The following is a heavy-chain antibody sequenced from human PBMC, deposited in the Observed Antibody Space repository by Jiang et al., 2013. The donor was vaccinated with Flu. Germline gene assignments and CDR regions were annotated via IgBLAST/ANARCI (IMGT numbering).Heavy chain of an antibody. Sequence: SQTLSLTCAISGDSVSSNSAAWNWIRQSPSRGLEWLGRTYYRSKWYNDYAVSVKSRITINPDTSKNQFSLQLNSVTPEDTAVYYCARSRITIFGVVIIDDAFDIWGQGTMVTVSS. J-gene: IGHJ3*02. CDR2: TYYRSKWYN. V-gene: IGHV6-1*01. CDR3: ARSRITIFGVVIIDDAFDI. D-gene: IGHD3-3*01. CDR1: GDSVSSNSAA.